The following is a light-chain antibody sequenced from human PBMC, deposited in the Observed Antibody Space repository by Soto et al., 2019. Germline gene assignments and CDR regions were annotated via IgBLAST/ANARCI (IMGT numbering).Light chain of an antibody. J-gene: IGKJ1*01. CDR3: LQHNSYPWT. V-gene: IGKV1-17*01. CDR1: QGIRND. Sequence: DIQMTQSPSSLSASVGDRVTITCRASQGIRNDLAWYQQKPGRAPKRLIFDASSRHSGVPSRFSGSTSGPEFTLTIISLQPEDFATYFCLQHNSYPWTFGQGTKVDI. CDR2: DAS.